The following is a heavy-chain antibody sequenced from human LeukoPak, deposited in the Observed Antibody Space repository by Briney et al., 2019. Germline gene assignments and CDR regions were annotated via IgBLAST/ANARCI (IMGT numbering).Heavy chain of an antibody. Sequence: HWASVKVSCKASGYTFTGYYMHWVRQAPGQGLEWMGCISPYKDNTNYAQRLQDRVTLITHTSTSTAYMELRSLRSDDTAVYYCAETHGVPWGQGTLVTVSS. CDR2: ISPYKDNT. D-gene: IGHD2-8*01. V-gene: IGHV1-18*04. CDR3: AETHGVP. CDR1: GYTFTGYY. J-gene: IGHJ4*02.